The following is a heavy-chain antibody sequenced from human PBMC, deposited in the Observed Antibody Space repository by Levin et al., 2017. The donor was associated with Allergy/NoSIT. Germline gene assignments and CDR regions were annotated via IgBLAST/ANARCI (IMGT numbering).Heavy chain of an antibody. CDR3: ATLGGVAARPKPIK. CDR1: GGSINNYY. D-gene: IGHD6-6*01. J-gene: IGHJ4*02. CDR2: FYYSGST. V-gene: IGHV4-59*01. Sequence: SETLSLTCTVSGGSINNYYWSWIRQPPGKGLEWIGYFYYSGSTDYNPSLKSRVTISVDTSQNQFSLKLTSVTAADTAMYYCATLGGVAARPKPIKWGQGILVTVSS.